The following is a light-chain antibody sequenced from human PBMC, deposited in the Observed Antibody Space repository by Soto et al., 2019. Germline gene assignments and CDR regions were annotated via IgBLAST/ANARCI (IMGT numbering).Light chain of an antibody. Sequence: ETVTTQSPATLSLSPGERATLSCRASQGVRSNLAWYQQKPGQAPRLLIYGASTRATGVRARFSGSGSGTEFTLTISSLQSEDFAVYYCQQYNNWPTTFGQGTKVEIK. V-gene: IGKV3-15*01. J-gene: IGKJ1*01. CDR2: GAS. CDR1: QGVRSN. CDR3: QQYNNWPTT.